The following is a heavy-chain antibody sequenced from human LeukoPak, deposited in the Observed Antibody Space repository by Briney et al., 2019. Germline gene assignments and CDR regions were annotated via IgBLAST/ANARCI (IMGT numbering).Heavy chain of an antibody. D-gene: IGHD6-13*01. V-gene: IGHV4-34*01. J-gene: IGHJ4*02. CDR3: ARGNRRGSRAYYFDY. CDR1: GGSFSGYY. CDR2: INHSGST. Sequence: SETLSLTCAVYGGSFSGYYWSWIRQPPGKGLEWIGEINHSGSTNYNPSLKSRVTISVDTSKNQFSLKLSSVTAADTAVYYCARGNRRGSRAYYFDYRGQGTLVTVSS.